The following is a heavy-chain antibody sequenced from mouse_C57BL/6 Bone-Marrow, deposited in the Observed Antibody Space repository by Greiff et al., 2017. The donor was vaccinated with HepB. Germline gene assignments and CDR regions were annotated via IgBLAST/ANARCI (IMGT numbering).Heavy chain of an antibody. V-gene: IGHV7-1*01. CDR1: GFTFSDFY. J-gene: IGHJ1*03. Sequence: EVHLVESGGGLVQSGRSLRLSCATSGFTFSDFYMEWVRQAPGKGLEWIAASRNKANDYTTEYSAPVKGRFIVSRDTSPSILYLQMNALGAEDTASYYWAKDGLRRYFDVWGTGTTVTVSS. CDR3: AKDGLRRYFDV. CDR2: SRNKANDYTT.